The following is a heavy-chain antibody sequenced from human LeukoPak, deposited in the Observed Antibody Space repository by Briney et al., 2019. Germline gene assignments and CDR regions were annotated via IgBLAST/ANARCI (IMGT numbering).Heavy chain of an antibody. Sequence: SETLSLTCTVSGVSISSSYSYWGWIRQPPGMGLEWIGSIYYTGNTYYNASLKSQVSISIDTSKNQFSLKLTSVTAADTAVYYCARDLSGSYTVDFWGQGTLVTVFS. CDR1: GVSISSSYSY. CDR2: IYYTGNT. J-gene: IGHJ4*02. CDR3: ARDLSGSYTVDF. D-gene: IGHD1-26*01. V-gene: IGHV4-39*02.